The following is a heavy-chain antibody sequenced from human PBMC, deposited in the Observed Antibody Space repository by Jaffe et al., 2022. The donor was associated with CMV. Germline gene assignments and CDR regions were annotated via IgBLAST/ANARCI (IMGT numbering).Heavy chain of an antibody. CDR2: IYTSGST. CDR3: AREPLAVAGTPHYYYYYGMDV. CDR1: GGSISSYY. D-gene: IGHD6-19*01. Sequence: QVQLQESGPGLVKPSETLSLTCTVSGGSISSYYWSWIRQPAGKGLEWIGRIYTSGSTNYNPSLKSRVTMSVDTSKNQFSLKLSSVTAADTAVYYCAREPLAVAGTPHYYYYYGMDVWGQGTTVTVSS. J-gene: IGHJ6*02. V-gene: IGHV4-4*07.